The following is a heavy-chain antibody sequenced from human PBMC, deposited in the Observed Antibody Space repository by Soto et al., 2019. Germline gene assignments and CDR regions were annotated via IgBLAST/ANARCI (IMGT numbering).Heavy chain of an antibody. Sequence: ASVKVSCTASGYTFTSYYMHWVRQAPGQGLEWMGIINPSGGSTSYAQKFQGRVTMTRDTSTSTVYMELSSLRSEDTDMYYCARMADTAMVTYYDSSGYYYDDAVDIWG. CDR3: ARMADTAMVTYYDSSGYYYDDAVDI. V-gene: IGHV1-46*01. D-gene: IGHD3-22*01. CDR1: GYTFTSYY. J-gene: IGHJ3*02. CDR2: INPSGGST.